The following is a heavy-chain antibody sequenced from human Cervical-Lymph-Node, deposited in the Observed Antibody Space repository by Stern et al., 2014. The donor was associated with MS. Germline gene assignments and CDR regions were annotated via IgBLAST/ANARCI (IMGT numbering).Heavy chain of an antibody. Sequence: EVQLVQSGGGLVQPGGSLRLSCAASGFTFSDYGMSWVRQAPGKGLEWVSAISGSGDLTDYADSVKGRFTISRDNSKNMVYLQMNSLRAEDTAVYYCAKGGGPYRSGGGYFDYWGQGTLVTVSS. D-gene: IGHD3-16*01. J-gene: IGHJ4*02. V-gene: IGHV3-23*04. CDR3: AKGGGPYRSGGGYFDY. CDR2: ISGSGDLT. CDR1: GFTFSDYG.